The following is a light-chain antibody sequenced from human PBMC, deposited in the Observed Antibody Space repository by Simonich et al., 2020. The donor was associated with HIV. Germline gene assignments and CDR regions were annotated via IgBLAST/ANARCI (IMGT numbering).Light chain of an antibody. CDR2: DVS. Sequence: QSALTQPASVSGSPGQSITISCTGTSRDVGGYNFVSCYQQHPGKAPKLIIYDVSKRLSGGSNRFSGSKSGNTASLTISGLQAEDEADYYCRSYTSSSTLVFGGGTKLTVL. J-gene: IGLJ2*01. CDR1: SRDVGGYNF. CDR3: RSYTSSSTLV. V-gene: IGLV2-14*01.